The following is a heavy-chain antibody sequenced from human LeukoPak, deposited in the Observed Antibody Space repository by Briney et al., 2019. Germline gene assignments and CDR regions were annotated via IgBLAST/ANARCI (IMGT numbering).Heavy chain of an antibody. Sequence: GGSLRLSCAASGFTFSSFAMSWVRQAPGKGLEWVSGISGSGAGTYYADSVKGRFTISRDNSKNTLYLQINSLRTDDTAVYYCAKDLLRATGNGGYYMDVWGKGTTVTVSS. V-gene: IGHV3-23*01. J-gene: IGHJ6*03. CDR2: ISGSGAGT. D-gene: IGHD5-12*01. CDR3: AKDLLRATGNGGYYMDV. CDR1: GFTFSSFA.